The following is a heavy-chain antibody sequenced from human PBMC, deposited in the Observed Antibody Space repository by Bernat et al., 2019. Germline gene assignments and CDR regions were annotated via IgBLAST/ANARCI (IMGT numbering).Heavy chain of an antibody. CDR2: MTGGATT. V-gene: IGHV3-23*04. Sequence: EVRLVESGGDLVQPGGSLRLSCAAPGFTVGTFAMSWARQAPGKGLEWGSAMTGGATTYYSDSVKGRVIIHRDNSKNMLFMQVDSLTAEDTAVYYCAKFRGQLIRNYYMNVWGEGTTVTVS. CDR3: AKFRGQLIRNYYMNV. CDR1: GFTVGTFA. J-gene: IGHJ6*03. D-gene: IGHD2-21*01.